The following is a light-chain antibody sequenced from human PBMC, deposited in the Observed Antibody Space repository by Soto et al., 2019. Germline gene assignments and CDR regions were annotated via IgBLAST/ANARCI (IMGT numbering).Light chain of an antibody. CDR3: SSYTSIRPCV. CDR2: AVD. Sequence: QSALARPASVAGSAGQSITISCTGTTSYVGGYNYVSWYQQHPGKAPKLIIYAVDNRPSGLSSRFSGSRSGNTASLTISGLQAEDEADYYCSSYTSIRPCVFGTGTKVTVL. V-gene: IGLV2-14*01. J-gene: IGLJ1*01. CDR1: TSYVGGYNY.